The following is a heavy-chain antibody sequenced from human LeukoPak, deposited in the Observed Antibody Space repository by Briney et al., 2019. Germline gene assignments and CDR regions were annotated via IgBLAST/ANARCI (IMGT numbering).Heavy chain of an antibody. V-gene: IGHV1-69*13. J-gene: IGHJ4*02. CDR1: GGTFSSYA. CDR2: IIPIFGTA. CDR3: ARDCSGGSCYFDY. Sequence: ASVKVSCKASGGTFSSYAISWVRQAPGQGLEWMGGIIPIFGTANYAQKFQGRATITADESTSTAYMELSSPRSEDTAVYYCARDCSGGSCYFDYWGQGTLVTVSS. D-gene: IGHD2-15*01.